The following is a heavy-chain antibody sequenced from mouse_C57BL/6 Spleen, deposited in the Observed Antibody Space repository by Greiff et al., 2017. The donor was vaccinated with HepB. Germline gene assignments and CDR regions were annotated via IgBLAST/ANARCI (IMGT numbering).Heavy chain of an antibody. V-gene: IGHV1-69*01. Sequence: QVQLQQPGAELVMPGASVKLSCKASGYTFTSYWMHWVKQRPGQGLEWIGEIDPSDSYTNYNQKFKGKSTLTVDKSSSTAYMQLSSLTSEDSAVYYCARRYYDYDYFDYWGQGTTLTVSS. D-gene: IGHD2-4*01. CDR2: IDPSDSYT. J-gene: IGHJ2*01. CDR1: GYTFTSYW. CDR3: ARRYYDYDYFDY.